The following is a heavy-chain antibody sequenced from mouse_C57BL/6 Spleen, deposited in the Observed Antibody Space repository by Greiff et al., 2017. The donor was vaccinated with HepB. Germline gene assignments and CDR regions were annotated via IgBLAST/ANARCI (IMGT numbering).Heavy chain of an antibody. J-gene: IGHJ3*01. D-gene: IGHD2-1*01. Sequence: QVQLKQPGAELVKPGASVKLSCKASGYTFTSYWMHWVKQRPGQGLEWIGMIHPNSGSTNYNEKFKSKATLTVDKSSSTAYMQLSSLTSEDSAVYYCAIPPYGNYGAWFAYWGQGTLVTVSA. CDR1: GYTFTSYW. V-gene: IGHV1-64*01. CDR2: IHPNSGST. CDR3: AIPPYGNYGAWFAY.